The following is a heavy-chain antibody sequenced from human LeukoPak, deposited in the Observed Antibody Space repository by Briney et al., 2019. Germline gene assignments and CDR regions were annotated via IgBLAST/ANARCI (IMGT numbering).Heavy chain of an antibody. J-gene: IGHJ4*02. Sequence: KTSETLSLTCTVSGGSISSYYWSWIRQPAGKGLEWIGRIYTSGSTNYNPSLKSRDTISVDTSKNQFSLKLSSVTAADTAVYYCARHPLEYYDFWSGYTPLDYWGQGTLVTVSS. CDR1: GGSISSYY. CDR3: ARHPLEYYDFWSGYTPLDY. D-gene: IGHD3-3*01. CDR2: IYTSGST. V-gene: IGHV4-4*07.